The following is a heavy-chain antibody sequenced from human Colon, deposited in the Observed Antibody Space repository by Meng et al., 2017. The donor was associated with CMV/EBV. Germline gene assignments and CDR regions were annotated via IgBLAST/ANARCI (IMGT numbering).Heavy chain of an antibody. J-gene: IGHJ5*02. D-gene: IGHD4-23*01. CDR3: ATGWVGIGETPTSDP. V-gene: IGHV4-4*01. Sequence: GGSISSRNGWSWVRRDAGEGREWVGEIQRVENANNNPAVKSRVTISVDKSKNKVSLKVNYVTAADTAVYFCATGWVGIGETPTSDPWGPGTLVTVSS. CDR1: GGSISSRNG. CDR2: IQRVENA.